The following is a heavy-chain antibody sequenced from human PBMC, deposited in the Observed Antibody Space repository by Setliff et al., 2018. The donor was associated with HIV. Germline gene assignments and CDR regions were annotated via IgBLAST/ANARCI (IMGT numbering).Heavy chain of an antibody. Sequence: PGESLKISCEASGYIFTDYWIGWMRQMPGKGLEWMGIIYPGDSDTRYSPSFQGQVTFSADKSISAVYLQWDSLKASDSAIYYCARAPRSPLRWRDNLLSSSSFFMDVWGKGTTVTVSS. V-gene: IGHV5-51*01. D-gene: IGHD2-21*01. J-gene: IGHJ6*03. CDR3: ARAPRSPLRWRDNLLSSSSFFMDV. CDR1: GYIFTDYW. CDR2: IYPGDSDT.